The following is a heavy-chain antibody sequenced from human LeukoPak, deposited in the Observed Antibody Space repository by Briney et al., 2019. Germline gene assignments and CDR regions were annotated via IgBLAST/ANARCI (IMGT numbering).Heavy chain of an antibody. V-gene: IGHV4-34*01. CDR1: GGSFSGYY. CDR2: IYYSGST. CDR3: ARDLLRYCSGGSCYFDY. Sequence: SETLSLTYAVYGGSFSGYYWGWIRQPPGKGLEWIGSIYYSGSTYYNPSLKSRVTISVDTSKNQFSLKLSSVTAADTAVYYCARDLLRYCSGGSCYFDYWGQGTLVTVSS. D-gene: IGHD2-15*01. J-gene: IGHJ4*02.